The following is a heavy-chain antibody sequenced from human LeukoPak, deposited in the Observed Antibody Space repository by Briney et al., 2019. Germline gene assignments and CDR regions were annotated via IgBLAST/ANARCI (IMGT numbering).Heavy chain of an antibody. CDR1: GFTFSSYS. CDR2: IRGNGGNT. V-gene: IGHV3-64D*06. J-gene: IGHJ4*02. Sequence: PGGSLRLSCSASGFTFSSYSIHWVRQAPGKGLEYVPDIRGNGGNTYYADSVKGRFTIPRDNSKNTLYLQMSSLRAENTAVYYCVKGPSSGSSYDYWGQGTLVTVSS. D-gene: IGHD6-19*01. CDR3: VKGPSSGSSYDY.